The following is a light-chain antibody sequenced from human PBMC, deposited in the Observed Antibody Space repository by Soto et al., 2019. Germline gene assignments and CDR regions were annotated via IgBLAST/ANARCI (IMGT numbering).Light chain of an antibody. Sequence: DIQVTQSPSSLSASVVDRVTITFLASQGISSHLAWYQQKPVKAPKLLIYAASTLQTGVPSRFSGGGSGTDFTLTLSSLQPEDFATYYCQQVNSFPSTFGQGTRLEI. J-gene: IGKJ5*01. V-gene: IGKV1-9*01. CDR1: QGISSH. CDR3: QQVNSFPST. CDR2: AAS.